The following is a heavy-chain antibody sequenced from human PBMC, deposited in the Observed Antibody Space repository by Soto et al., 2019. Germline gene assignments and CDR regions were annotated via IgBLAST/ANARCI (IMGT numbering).Heavy chain of an antibody. CDR2: ISYTGTT. CDR1: GGSIGSGAYF. D-gene: IGHD6-6*01. J-gene: IGHJ5*02. V-gene: IGHV4-31*03. Sequence: QVQLQESGPGLVKPSQTLSLTCTVSGGSIGSGAYFWNWIRQVPGKGLEWIGSISYTGTTYYNPSLESRVTISADTSKNRFSLKLRSVTAANTAVYHCARGGVMFTSSSGWFDPWGQGTLVTVSS. CDR3: ARGGVMFTSSSGWFDP.